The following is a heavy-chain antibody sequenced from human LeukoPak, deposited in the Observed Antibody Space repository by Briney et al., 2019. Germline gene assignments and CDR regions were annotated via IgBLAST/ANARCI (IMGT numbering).Heavy chain of an antibody. CDR2: IIPIFGTA. D-gene: IGHD3-22*01. CDR3: ARDPEITMIVGDAFDI. CDR1: GGTFSSYA. J-gene: IGHJ3*02. Sequence: SVKASCKASGGTFSSYAISWVRQAPGQGLEWMGGIIPIFGTANYAQKFQGRVTITADKSTSTAYMELSSLRSEDTAVYYCARDPEITMIVGDAFDIWGQGTMVTVSS. V-gene: IGHV1-69*06.